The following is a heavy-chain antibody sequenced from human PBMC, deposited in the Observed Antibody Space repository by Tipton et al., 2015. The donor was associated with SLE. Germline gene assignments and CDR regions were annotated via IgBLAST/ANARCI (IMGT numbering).Heavy chain of an antibody. CDR1: GYSFTSYW. J-gene: IGHJ4*02. V-gene: IGHV5-10-1*01. Sequence: QLVQSGAEVKKPGESLRISCKGSGYSFTSYWIGWVRQMPGKGLEWMGRIDPSDSYTNNSTSFQGHVTISADKSISTAYLQWSSLKASDTAMYYCARLRDVVGGSEGAYFDSLSQGTPVTVSS. CDR2: IDPSDSYT. CDR3: ARLRDVVGGSEGAYFDS. D-gene: IGHD1-26*01.